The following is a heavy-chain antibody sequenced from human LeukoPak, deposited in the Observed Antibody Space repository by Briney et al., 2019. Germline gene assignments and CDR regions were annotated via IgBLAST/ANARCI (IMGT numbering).Heavy chain of an antibody. J-gene: IGHJ5*02. CDR3: AGLTGGTPPNWFDP. D-gene: IGHD3-9*01. V-gene: IGHV4-38-2*01. CDR2: IYHSGST. CDR1: GYSISSGYY. Sequence: PSETLSLTCAVSGYSISSGYYWGWIRQPPGNGLEWIGSIYHSGSTYYNPSLKSRVTISVDTSKNQFSLKLSSVTAADTAVYYCAGLTGGTPPNWFDPWGQGTLVTVSS.